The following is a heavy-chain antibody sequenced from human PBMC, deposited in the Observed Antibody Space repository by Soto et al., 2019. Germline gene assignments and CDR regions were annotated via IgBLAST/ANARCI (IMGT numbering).Heavy chain of an antibody. V-gene: IGHV3-30-3*01. D-gene: IGHD3-3*01. J-gene: IGHJ6*02. CDR3: ARDTSRYDFWSGSYGMDV. CDR1: GFTFSSYA. Sequence: PGGSLRLSCAASGFTFSSYAMHWVRQAPGKGLEWVAVISYDGSNKYYADSVKGRFTIPRDNSKNTLYLQMNSLRAEDTAVYYCARDTSRYDFWSGSYGMDVWGQGTTVTVSS. CDR2: ISYDGSNK.